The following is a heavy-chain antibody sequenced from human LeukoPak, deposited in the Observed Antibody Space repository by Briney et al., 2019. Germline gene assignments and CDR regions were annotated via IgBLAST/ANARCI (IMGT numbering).Heavy chain of an antibody. CDR1: GGSMSSYY. Sequence: SETLSLTCTVSGGSMSSYYWSWIRQPPGKGLEWIGYIYYSGRTNYNPSLKSRVTIPVDTSKNQFSLKLSSVTAADTAVYYCARGIAVAISNYYYMDVWGKGTTVTVSS. V-gene: IGHV4-59*12. D-gene: IGHD6-19*01. CDR3: ARGIAVAISNYYYMDV. J-gene: IGHJ6*03. CDR2: IYYSGRT.